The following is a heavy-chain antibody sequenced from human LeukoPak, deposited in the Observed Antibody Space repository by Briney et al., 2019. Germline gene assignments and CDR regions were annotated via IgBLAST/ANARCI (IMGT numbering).Heavy chain of an antibody. CDR1: GGSTSSSNW. V-gene: IGHV4-4*02. J-gene: IGHJ4*02. CDR3: ARDPVQGSGRLGFDY. CDR2: IYHSGST. D-gene: IGHD3-10*01. Sequence: PSGTLSLTCAVSGGSTSSSNWWSWVRQPPGKGLEWIGEIYHSGSTNYNPSLKSRVTISVDKSKNQFSLKLSSVTAADTAVYYCARDPVQGSGRLGFDYWGQGTLVTVSS.